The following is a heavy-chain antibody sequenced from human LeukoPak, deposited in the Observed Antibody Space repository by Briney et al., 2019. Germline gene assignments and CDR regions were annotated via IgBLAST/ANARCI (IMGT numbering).Heavy chain of an antibody. D-gene: IGHD3-9*01. V-gene: IGHV3-23*01. Sequence: GGSLRLSCAASGFTFRSYAMSWVRQAPGKGLEWVSAIRGSGGSTHYADSVKGRFTISRDNSKNTLYLQMNSLRAEDTAVYYCAKDPYAILTGYRYYFDYWGQGTLVTVSS. CDR1: GFTFRSYA. J-gene: IGHJ4*02. CDR2: IRGSGGST. CDR3: AKDPYAILTGYRYYFDY.